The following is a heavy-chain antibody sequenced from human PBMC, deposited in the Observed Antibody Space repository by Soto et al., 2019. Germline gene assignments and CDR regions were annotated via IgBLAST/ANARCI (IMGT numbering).Heavy chain of an antibody. V-gene: IGHV3-48*02. D-gene: IGHD3-16*01. Sequence: GGSLRLSCASSGFSFSTYSMNWVRQAPGKGLEWVSYISSRSYTIYYIDSVKGRFTISRDNAKSSLYLQMNSLRDEDTAVYYCAGGGRSSDTVMDVRAKGTTVTVSS. J-gene: IGHJ6*04. CDR2: ISSRSYTI. CDR3: AGGGRSSDTVMDV. CDR1: GFSFSTYS.